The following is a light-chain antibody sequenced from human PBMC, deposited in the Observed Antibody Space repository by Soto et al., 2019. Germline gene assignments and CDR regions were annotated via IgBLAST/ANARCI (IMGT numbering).Light chain of an antibody. Sequence: EIVLTQSPGTLSVSPGERAALSCRASQSVSSSYLAWYQQKRGQAPRLLIYGASSRATVVPDRFSGSGSGTDFTLTISRLEPEDFAVYYCQQYGDLITFGQGTRLQIK. CDR3: QQYGDLIT. V-gene: IGKV3-20*01. CDR1: QSVSSSY. J-gene: IGKJ5*01. CDR2: GAS.